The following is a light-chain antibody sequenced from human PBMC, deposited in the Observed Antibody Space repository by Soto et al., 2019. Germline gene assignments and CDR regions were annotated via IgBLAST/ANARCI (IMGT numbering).Light chain of an antibody. CDR2: DVT. J-gene: IGLJ3*02. Sequence: QSALTQPRSVSGSLGQSVTISCTGTSSDVGGYYYVSWSRYHPGKAPKLMIYDVTKRPSGVPDRFSGSKSGNTASLTISGLQADDEADYYCCSYAGSYTLVFGGGTKVTVL. CDR1: SSDVGGYYY. CDR3: CSYAGSYTLV. V-gene: IGLV2-11*01.